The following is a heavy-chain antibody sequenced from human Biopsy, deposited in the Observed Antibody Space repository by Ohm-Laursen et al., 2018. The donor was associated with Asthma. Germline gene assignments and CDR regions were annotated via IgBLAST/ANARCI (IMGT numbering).Heavy chain of an antibody. V-gene: IGHV1-24*01. CDR2: HDLEEGGT. CDR3: ASDFPKDYVRYNFQF. Sequence: ASVKASCKISGYSLTDLSMHWVRQAPGQGLEWMGGHDLEEGGTVNARRFQCRVTMTEDTSTDTAYMELSSLSSDDTSVYYCASDFPKDYVRYNFQFWGQGTLVTVSS. CDR1: GYSLTDLS. J-gene: IGHJ4*02. D-gene: IGHD4-17*01.